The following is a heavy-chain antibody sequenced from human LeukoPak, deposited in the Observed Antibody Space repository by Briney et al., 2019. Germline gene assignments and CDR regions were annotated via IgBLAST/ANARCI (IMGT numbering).Heavy chain of an antibody. CDR3: ARDFSGVIAA. V-gene: IGHV3-23*01. CDR2: ISRSGGST. CDR1: GFTFSNYA. J-gene: IGHJ4*02. D-gene: IGHD6-13*01. Sequence: GGSLRLSCAASGFTFSNYAMSWVRQAPGKGLEWVSRISRSGGSTYYADSVKGRFTISRDNSKSTLYLQMNSLRAEDTAVYYCARDFSGVIAAWGQGTLVTVSS.